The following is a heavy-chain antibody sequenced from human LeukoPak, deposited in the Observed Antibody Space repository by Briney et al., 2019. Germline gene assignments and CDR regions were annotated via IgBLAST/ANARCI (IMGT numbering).Heavy chain of an antibody. J-gene: IGHJ4*02. Sequence: SVKVSCKASGGTFSRYAISWERQAPGQGLEWMGGIIPIFGTANYAQKFQGRVTITADKSTSTAYMELSSLRSEDTAVYYCARHLSSGWLFDYWGQGTLVTVSS. CDR2: IIPIFGTA. CDR1: GGTFSRYA. V-gene: IGHV1-69*06. CDR3: ARHLSSGWLFDY. D-gene: IGHD6-19*01.